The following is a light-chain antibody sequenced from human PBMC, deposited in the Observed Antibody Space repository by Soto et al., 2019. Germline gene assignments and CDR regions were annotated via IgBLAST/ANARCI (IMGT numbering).Light chain of an antibody. V-gene: IGLV2-14*03. CDR2: DVS. J-gene: IGLJ2*01. Sequence: QSALTQPASVSGSPGQSITMSCTGTSSDVGGYNYVTWYQQHPGKASKLMIYDVSNRPSGVSSRFSGSKSGNTASLTISGLQAEDEANYYCSSYTTSSSFVLFGGGTKLTVL. CDR1: SSDVGGYNY. CDR3: SSYTTSSSFVL.